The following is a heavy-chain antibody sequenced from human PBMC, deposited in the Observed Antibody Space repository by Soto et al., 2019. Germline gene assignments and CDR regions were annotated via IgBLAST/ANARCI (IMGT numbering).Heavy chain of an antibody. D-gene: IGHD5-12*01. CDR3: ARWDMVASHVDY. CDR2: IYSRGTT. J-gene: IGHJ4*01. V-gene: IGHV4-59*01. CDR1: GGSITSYY. Sequence: SETLSLTCTVSGGSITSYYWSWIRQPPGKGLEWIGYIYSRGTTNYNPSLKSRVTISVDTSKNQFSLRLSSVTAADTAVYYCARWDMVASHVDYWGQGTLVTVSS.